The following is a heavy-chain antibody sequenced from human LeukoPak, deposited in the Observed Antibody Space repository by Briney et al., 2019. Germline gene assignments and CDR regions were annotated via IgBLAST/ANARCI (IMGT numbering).Heavy chain of an antibody. D-gene: IGHD3-10*01. CDR2: IKNDGAVK. J-gene: IGHJ4*02. V-gene: IGHV3-7*01. CDR3: ARDHRPYYYGSGSYPCY. CDR1: GFTFSYHW. Sequence: GGSPRLSCAASGFTFSYHWMTWVRQAPGKGLEWVANIKNDGAVKNYVDSVKGRFTISRDNAKNSLYLQMNSLRAEDTAVYYCARDHRPYYYGSGSYPCYWGQGTLVTVSS.